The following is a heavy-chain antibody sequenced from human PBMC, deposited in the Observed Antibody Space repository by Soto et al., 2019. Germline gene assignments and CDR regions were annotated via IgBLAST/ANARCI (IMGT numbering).Heavy chain of an antibody. CDR1: GGSISSSNW. J-gene: IGHJ6*02. V-gene: IGHV4-4*02. Sequence: QVQLQESGPGLVKPSGTLSLTCAVSGGSISSSNWWSWVRQPPGKGLEWIGEIYHSGSTNYNPSLKSRVXXSXDXFKNQFSLKLSSVTAADTAVYYCARVEQWLVRGMDVWGQGTTVTVSS. D-gene: IGHD6-19*01. CDR2: IYHSGST. CDR3: ARVEQWLVRGMDV.